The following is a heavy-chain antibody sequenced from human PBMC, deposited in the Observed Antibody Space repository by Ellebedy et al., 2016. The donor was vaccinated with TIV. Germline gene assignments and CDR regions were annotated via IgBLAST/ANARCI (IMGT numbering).Heavy chain of an antibody. CDR3: ARDGVRPYFYNGMDV. CDR2: IWYDGSNT. Sequence: PGGSLRLSCAASGFTFSTYNMHWVRQAPGKGLEWVAVIWYDGSNTQYADSVKGRFTMSRDNSKNMVYLQMNSPRAEDTAVYYCARDGVRPYFYNGMDVWGQGTTVSVSS. D-gene: IGHD2/OR15-2a*01. V-gene: IGHV3-33*08. CDR1: GFTFSTYN. J-gene: IGHJ6*02.